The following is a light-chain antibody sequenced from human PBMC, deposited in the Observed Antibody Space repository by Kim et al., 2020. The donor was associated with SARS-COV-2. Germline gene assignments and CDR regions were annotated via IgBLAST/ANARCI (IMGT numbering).Light chain of an antibody. V-gene: IGKV3-20*01. J-gene: IGKJ1*01. CDR1: QSVSSSY. CDR3: QQYGRT. CDR2: GAS. Sequence: LSLYPGERATLACRDSQSVSSSYLAWYQQKPGQAPRLLIYGASSRATGIPDRFSGSGSGTDFTLTISRLEPEDFAVYYCQQYGRTFGQGTKVDIK.